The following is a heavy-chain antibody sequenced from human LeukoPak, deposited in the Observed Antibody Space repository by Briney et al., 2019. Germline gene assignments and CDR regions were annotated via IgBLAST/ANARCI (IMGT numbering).Heavy chain of an antibody. V-gene: IGHV3-53*01. Sequence: PGGSLRLSCAASGFDVSSNYMSWVRQAPGKGLEWVSVIYSGGSTYYADSVKGQFTISRDNSKNTLYLQMNSLRVDDTAVYYCTRGRGGDSNDYWGQGALVTVSS. CDR3: TRGRGGDSNDY. CDR1: GFDVSSNY. CDR2: IYSGGST. J-gene: IGHJ4*02. D-gene: IGHD2-21*02.